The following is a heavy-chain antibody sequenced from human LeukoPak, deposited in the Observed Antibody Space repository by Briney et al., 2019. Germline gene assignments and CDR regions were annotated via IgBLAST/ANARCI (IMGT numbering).Heavy chain of an antibody. CDR2: IYHSGNT. Sequence: PSETLSLTCTVSGYSISSGYYWGWIRQPPGKGLEWIGSIYHSGNTYYSPSLKSRVTISIDTSKSQFSLKLNSVTAADTAVYYCARETSNPIYGSSGYYYDVTKGSFDYWGQGTLVTVSS. V-gene: IGHV4-38-2*02. CDR1: GYSISSGYY. D-gene: IGHD3-22*01. CDR3: ARETSNPIYGSSGYYYDVTKGSFDY. J-gene: IGHJ4*02.